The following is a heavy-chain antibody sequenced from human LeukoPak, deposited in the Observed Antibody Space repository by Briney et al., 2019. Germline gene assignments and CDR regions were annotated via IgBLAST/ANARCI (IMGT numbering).Heavy chain of an antibody. J-gene: IGHJ4*02. D-gene: IGHD2-15*01. CDR3: AKDSGEYCSGGSCYFHFDY. Sequence: PGGSLRLSCAASGFTFSSYGMHWVRQAPGKGLEWVAVIWYDGSNKYYADSVKGRFTISRDNSKNTLYLQMNSVRAEDTAVYYCAKDSGEYCSGGSCYFHFDYWGQGTLVTVSS. V-gene: IGHV3-33*06. CDR2: IWYDGSNK. CDR1: GFTFSSYG.